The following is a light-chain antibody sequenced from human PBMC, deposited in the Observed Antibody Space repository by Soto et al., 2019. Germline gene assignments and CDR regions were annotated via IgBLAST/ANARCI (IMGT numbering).Light chain of an antibody. J-gene: IGKJ1*01. CDR2: GAS. Sequence: EIVMTQSPATLSVSPGERATLSCRASQSVSSNLAWYQQTPGQAPRLLIYGASTRATGIPARFSGSVSGTEFTLTISSLQSEDFAIYFCQQYNNWPPDRTFGQGTKVEIK. V-gene: IGKV3-15*01. CDR3: QQYNNWPPDRT. CDR1: QSVSSN.